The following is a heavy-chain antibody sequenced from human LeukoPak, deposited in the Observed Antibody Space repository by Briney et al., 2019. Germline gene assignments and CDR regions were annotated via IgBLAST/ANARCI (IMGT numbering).Heavy chain of an antibody. CDR3: AGASGGNRPFDY. D-gene: IGHD1-14*01. CDR1: GFTFSSYS. J-gene: IGHJ4*02. CDR2: IGSVNSYI. Sequence: GGSLTLSCAASGFTFSSYSMNWVRQAPGKGLEWVSSIGSVNSYIYYADSLKGRFTISRDNAKNSLYLQMNSLRAEDTAVYYCAGASGGNRPFDYWAQGTLVTVSS. V-gene: IGHV3-21*01.